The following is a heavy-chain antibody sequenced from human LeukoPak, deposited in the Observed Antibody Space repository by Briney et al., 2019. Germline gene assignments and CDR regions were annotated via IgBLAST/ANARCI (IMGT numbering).Heavy chain of an antibody. V-gene: IGHV3-23*01. D-gene: IGHD3-10*01. CDR2: ISGSGGST. CDR1: GFTSSSYA. Sequence: PGGSPRLSCAASGFTSSSYAMSWVRQAPGKGLEWVSAISGSGGSTYYADSVKGRFTISRDNSKNTLYLQMNSLRAEDTAVYYCAKSMVRGVSNFDYWGQGTLVTVSS. J-gene: IGHJ4*02. CDR3: AKSMVRGVSNFDY.